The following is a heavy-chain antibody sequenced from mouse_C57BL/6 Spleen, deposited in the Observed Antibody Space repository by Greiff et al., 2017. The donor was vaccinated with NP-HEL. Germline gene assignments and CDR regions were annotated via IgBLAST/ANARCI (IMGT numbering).Heavy chain of an antibody. V-gene: IGHV1-82*01. CDR1: GYAFSSSW. J-gene: IGHJ3*01. Sequence: LQESGPELVKPGASVKISCKASGYAFSSSWMNWVKQRPGKGLEWIGRIYPGDGDTNYNGKFKGKATLTADKSSSTAYMQLSSLTSEDSAVYFCARPTGSWFAYWGQGTLVTVSA. CDR3: ARPTGSWFAY. D-gene: IGHD4-1*02. CDR2: IYPGDGDT.